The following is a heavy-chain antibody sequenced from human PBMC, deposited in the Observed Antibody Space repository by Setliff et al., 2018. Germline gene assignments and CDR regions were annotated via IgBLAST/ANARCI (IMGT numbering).Heavy chain of an antibody. D-gene: IGHD3-9*01. V-gene: IGHV1-69*13. Sequence: SVKVSCKASGYTFTGYYMHWVRQATGQGLEWMGGIIPIFGTANYAQKFQGRVTITADESTSTAYMELSSLRSEDTAVYYCARGTANMYDILTGYGAFDIWGQGTMVTVSS. CDR2: IIPIFGTA. CDR3: ARGTANMYDILTGYGAFDI. CDR1: GYTFTGYY. J-gene: IGHJ3*02.